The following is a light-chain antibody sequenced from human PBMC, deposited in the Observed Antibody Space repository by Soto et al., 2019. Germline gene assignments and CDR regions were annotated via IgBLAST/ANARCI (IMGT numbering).Light chain of an antibody. V-gene: IGKV3-15*01. CDR2: GAS. CDR1: QSVSSN. CDR3: QHYGDSPGFT. Sequence: EIVMTQSPATLSVSPGERATLSCRASQSVSSNLAWYQQKPGQAPRLLIYGASTRATGIPARFSGSGSGTEFTLTISRLEPEDFAVYYCQHYGDSPGFTFGPGTKVEIK. J-gene: IGKJ3*01.